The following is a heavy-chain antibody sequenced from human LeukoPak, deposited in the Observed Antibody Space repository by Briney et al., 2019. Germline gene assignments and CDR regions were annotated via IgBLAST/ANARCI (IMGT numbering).Heavy chain of an antibody. Sequence: PGRSLRLSCVASGFTFSSYAMHWVRQAPGKGLEWVAVISYDGSNKYYADSVKGRFTISRDNSKNTLYLQMNSLRAEDTAVYYCARGEGWGQGTLVTVSS. J-gene: IGHJ4*02. CDR1: GFTFSSYA. CDR2: ISYDGSNK. V-gene: IGHV3-30*04. CDR3: ARGEG.